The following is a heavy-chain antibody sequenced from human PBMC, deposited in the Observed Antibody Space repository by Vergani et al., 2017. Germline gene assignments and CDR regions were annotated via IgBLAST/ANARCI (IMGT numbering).Heavy chain of an antibody. Sequence: QVQLVQSGAEVKKPGSSLILSCKASGGSFKNYAFSCVRQAPGQGLEWLGGIIPTFGTATYAQRFQGRVTITADESTSTAYMDLTSLRLEDTAVYYCASNTYWSGNGEEHWGQGNLITVSS. J-gene: IGHJ1*01. D-gene: IGHD3-3*01. CDR3: ASNTYWSGNGEEH. CDR1: GGSFKNYA. CDR2: IIPTFGTA. V-gene: IGHV1-69*01.